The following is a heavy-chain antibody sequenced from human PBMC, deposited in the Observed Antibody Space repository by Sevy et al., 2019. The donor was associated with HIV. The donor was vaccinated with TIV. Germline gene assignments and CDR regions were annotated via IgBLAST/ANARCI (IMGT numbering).Heavy chain of an antibody. CDR2: ISGGGTIT. CDR1: GFTFGDYG. Sequence: GSLRLSCTTSGFTFGDYGVSWFRQAPGKGLEWVSTISGGGTITYYADSVKGRFTVSRDNSKNTLYLQMNSLSADDTAVYYCAKNPGMAATGLYGMDVWGQGTTVTVSS. V-gene: IGHV3-23*01. CDR3: AKNPGMAATGLYGMDV. D-gene: IGHD6-13*01. J-gene: IGHJ6*01.